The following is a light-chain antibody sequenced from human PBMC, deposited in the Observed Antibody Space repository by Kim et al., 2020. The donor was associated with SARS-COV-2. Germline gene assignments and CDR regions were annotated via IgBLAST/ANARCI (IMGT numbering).Light chain of an antibody. V-gene: IGKV3-15*01. Sequence: EIVMTQSPATLSVSPGERATLSCRASQSFTNNLAWYQQKPGRAPRLLIYGASLRASDIPARFSGSGSGTEFTLTISSLQSEDSAVYYCQQYNNWPRTFGQGTKVDIK. CDR3: QQYNNWPRT. CDR2: GAS. J-gene: IGKJ1*01. CDR1: QSFTNN.